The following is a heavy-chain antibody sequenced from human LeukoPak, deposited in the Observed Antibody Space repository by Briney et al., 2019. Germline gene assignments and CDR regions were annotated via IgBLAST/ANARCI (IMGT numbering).Heavy chain of an antibody. CDR3: TRDRGWQQFDY. CDR1: GFTFSSYW. CDR2: IKQDGSEK. V-gene: IGHV3-7*01. D-gene: IGHD5-24*01. J-gene: IGHJ4*02. Sequence: GGSLRLSCAASGFTFSSYWMSWVRQAPGKGLEWVANIKQDGSEKYYVDSVKGRFTISRDNAKNSLYLQMSSLRDDDTAVYYCTRDRGWQQFDYWGQGTLVTVSS.